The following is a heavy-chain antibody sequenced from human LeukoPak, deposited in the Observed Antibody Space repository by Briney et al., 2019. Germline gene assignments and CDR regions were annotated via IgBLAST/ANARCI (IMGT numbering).Heavy chain of an antibody. CDR1: GGSISSYY. Sequence: SETLSLTCTVSGGSISSYYWSWIRQPAGKGLEWIGRTYTSGSTNYNPSLKSRVTMSVHTSKNPFSLKLRSVIAADTALYYCAKDSRLTLARGYYYMCVWGKGTTVTVSS. J-gene: IGHJ6*03. CDR2: TYTSGST. V-gene: IGHV4-4*07. D-gene: IGHD3-9*01. CDR3: AKDSRLTLARGYYYMCV.